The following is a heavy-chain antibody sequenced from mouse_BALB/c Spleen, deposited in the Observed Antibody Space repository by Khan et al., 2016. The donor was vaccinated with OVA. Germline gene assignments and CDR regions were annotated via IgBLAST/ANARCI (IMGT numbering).Heavy chain of an antibody. CDR3: ASELGRYYAMDY. J-gene: IGHJ4*01. D-gene: IGHD4-1*01. Sequence: EVQLQESGPGLVKPSQSLSLTCTVTGYSITRDYAWNWIRQFPVNKLEWMGYISNSGSASYNPSLKSRISITRDTSKNQFFLQLDSVTTEDTATYYCASELGRYYAMDYWGQGTSVTVSS. V-gene: IGHV3-2*02. CDR1: GYSITRDYA. CDR2: ISNSGSA.